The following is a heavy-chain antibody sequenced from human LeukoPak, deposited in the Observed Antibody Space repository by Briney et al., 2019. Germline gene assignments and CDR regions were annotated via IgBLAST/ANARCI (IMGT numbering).Heavy chain of an antibody. CDR2: IYYSGST. D-gene: IGHD5-18*01. J-gene: IGHJ4*02. Sequence: SETLSLTCTVSGGSISSSSYYWSWIRQPPGKGLEWIGYIYYSGSTNYNPSLKSRVTISVDTSKNQFSLKLSSVTAADTAVYYCAKIGDTAMVFVSWGQGTLVTVSS. V-gene: IGHV4-61*01. CDR3: AKIGDTAMVFVS. CDR1: GGSISSSSYY.